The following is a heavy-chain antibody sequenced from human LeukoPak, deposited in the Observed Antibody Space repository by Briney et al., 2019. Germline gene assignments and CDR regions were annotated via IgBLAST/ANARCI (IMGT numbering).Heavy chain of an antibody. V-gene: IGHV1-46*01. CDR3: ARTYDCSGGSCYRGGEDAFDI. CDR2: INPSGGST. J-gene: IGHJ3*02. CDR1: GYTFTSYY. D-gene: IGHD2-15*01. Sequence: ASVKVSCKASGYTFTSYYMHWVRQAPGQGLEWMGIINPSGGSTSYAQKFQGRVTMTRDMSTSTVYMELSSLRSEDTAVYYCARTYDCSGGSCYRGGEDAFDIWGQGTMVTVSS.